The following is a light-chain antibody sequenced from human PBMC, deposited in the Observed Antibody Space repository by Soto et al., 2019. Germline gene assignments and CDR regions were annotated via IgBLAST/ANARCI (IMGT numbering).Light chain of an antibody. CDR1: QSVSSSS. J-gene: IGKJ1*01. V-gene: IGKV3-20*01. CDR3: QQYGSSPRT. Sequence: IVLPQSPGTLSLSPGYRAILSCRARQSVSSSSLAWYQQKPGQAPRLLIYDASSRATGTPDRFSGSGSGTDFTLTISRLEPEDFAVYYCQQYGSSPRTCGQGNKGAIK. CDR2: DAS.